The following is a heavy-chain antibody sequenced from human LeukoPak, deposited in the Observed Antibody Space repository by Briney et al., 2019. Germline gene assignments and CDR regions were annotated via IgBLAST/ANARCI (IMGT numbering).Heavy chain of an antibody. CDR2: IFYSGSS. CDR1: GGSISSGYHY. D-gene: IGHD2-21*02. CDR3: ARHGHHGDHDY. V-gene: IGHV4-30-4*01. Sequence: SQTLSLTCTVSGGSISSGYHYWSWIRQPPGKGLEFIGYIFYSGSSYYNPSLKSRVTISVDTSKNQFSLKLTSVTAADTAVYYCARHGHHGDHDYWGQGTLVTVSS. J-gene: IGHJ4*02.